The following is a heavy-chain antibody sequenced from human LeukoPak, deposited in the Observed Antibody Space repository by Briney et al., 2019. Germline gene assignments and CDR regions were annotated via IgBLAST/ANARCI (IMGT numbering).Heavy chain of an antibody. Sequence: GGSLRLSCAVSGVTFDLYALSWVRQAPGKGLEGVSAISGAGTVTDYADSVRGRFIISRDKNKNTLYLQMHSLRPDDTAVYYCAKDIFWTGFVDSHFYLDVWGKATTVSVCS. D-gene: IGHD3/OR15-3a*01. CDR2: ISGAGTVT. J-gene: IGHJ6*03. V-gene: IGHV3-23*01. CDR1: GVTFDLYA. CDR3: AKDIFWTGFVDSHFYLDV.